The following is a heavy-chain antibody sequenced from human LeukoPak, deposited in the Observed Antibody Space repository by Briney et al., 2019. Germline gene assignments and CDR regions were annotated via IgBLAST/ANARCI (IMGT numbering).Heavy chain of an antibody. J-gene: IGHJ4*02. V-gene: IGHV3-21*01. CDR3: ARAVRYGSGSYLLYYFDY. CDR2: ISSSSSYI. CDR1: GFTFSSYS. Sequence: GGSLRLSCAASGFTFSSYSMNWVRQAPGKGLEWVSSISSSSSYIYYADSVKGRFTISRDNAKNSLYLQMNSLRAEDTAVYYCARAVRYGSGSYLLYYFDYWGQGTLVTVSS. D-gene: IGHD3-10*01.